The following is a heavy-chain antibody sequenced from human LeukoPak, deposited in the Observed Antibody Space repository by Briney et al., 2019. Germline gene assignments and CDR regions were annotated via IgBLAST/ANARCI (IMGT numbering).Heavy chain of an antibody. Sequence: SETLSLTCTVSGGSFNSYCWSWIRQPPGKGLEWIGYIYYSGSTSYNPSLKSRVTISVDTSKNQISLKVRSVTAADTAVYYCARTTEDCSSTSCYQYWFDPWGQGTLVTVSS. V-gene: IGHV4-59*01. D-gene: IGHD2-2*01. J-gene: IGHJ5*02. CDR1: GGSFNSYC. CDR2: IYYSGST. CDR3: ARTTEDCSSTSCYQYWFDP.